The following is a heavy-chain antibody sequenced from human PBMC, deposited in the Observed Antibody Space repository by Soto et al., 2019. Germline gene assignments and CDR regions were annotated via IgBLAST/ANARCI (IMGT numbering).Heavy chain of an antibody. D-gene: IGHD6-19*01. CDR1: GGTFSSYA. CDR3: ARNGYSSGWLETYYFDY. Sequence: QVQLVQSGAEVKKPGSSVKVSCKASGGTFSSYAISWVRQAPGQGLEWMGGIIPIFGTANYAQKFQGRVTITADESTSTAYMELSSLRSEDTAVYHRARNGYSSGWLETYYFDYWGQGTLVTVSS. J-gene: IGHJ4*02. V-gene: IGHV1-69*01. CDR2: IIPIFGTA.